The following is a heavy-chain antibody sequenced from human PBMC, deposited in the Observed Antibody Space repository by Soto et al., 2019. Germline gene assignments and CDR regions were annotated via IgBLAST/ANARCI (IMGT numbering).Heavy chain of an antibody. CDR2: MYYSGST. V-gene: IGHV4-39*01. Sequence: PYETLSLTCTVSGGSISSGSFYWGWIRQPQGKGLEWIGSMYYSGSTYYNSSLKSRVSISVDTSKNQISLKLNSVTASDTAVYYCARHVTNSWYPTWFDSWSQGTLVTVSS. D-gene: IGHD6-13*01. CDR3: ARHVTNSWYPTWFDS. J-gene: IGHJ5*01. CDR1: GGSISSGSFY.